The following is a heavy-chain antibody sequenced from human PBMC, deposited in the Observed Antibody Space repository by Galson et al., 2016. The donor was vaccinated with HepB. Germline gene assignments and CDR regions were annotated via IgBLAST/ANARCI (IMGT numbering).Heavy chain of an antibody. CDR2: ISVYNGYT. J-gene: IGHJ4*02. Sequence: SVKVSCKASGYSFINYGITWVRQAPGQGLEWMGWISVYNGYTKYAENLQGRVTMTTDTSTTTAYMDLTSLTSDDTAVYYCATPGGIVEADAAYWGQGTRVIVSS. D-gene: IGHD1-26*01. CDR1: GYSFINYG. CDR3: ATPGGIVEADAAY. V-gene: IGHV1-18*01.